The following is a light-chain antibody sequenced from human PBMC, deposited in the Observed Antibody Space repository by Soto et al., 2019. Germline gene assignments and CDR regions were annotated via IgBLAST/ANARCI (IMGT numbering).Light chain of an antibody. J-gene: IGKJ1*01. CDR2: GAS. Sequence: EIVLTQSAGILSLSPGERATLSYRASQSVSSSYLAWYQQKPGQSPRLLIFGASSRATGTPDRFSGSGSGTDFTLTISRLEPEDFAVYYCQQYDTSPRTFGQGTTVEIK. V-gene: IGKV3-20*01. CDR3: QQYDTSPRT. CDR1: QSVSSSY.